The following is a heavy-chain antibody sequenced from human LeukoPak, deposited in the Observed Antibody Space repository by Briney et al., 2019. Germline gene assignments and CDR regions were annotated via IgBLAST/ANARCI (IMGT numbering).Heavy chain of an antibody. D-gene: IGHD3-9*01. Sequence: SETLSLTCAVYGGSFSGYYWSWIRQPPGKGLEWIGEINHSGSTNYNPSLKSRVTISVDTSKNQFSLKLSSVTAADTAVYYCARGDVLRNSDWFGSLDPWGQGTLVTVSS. CDR1: GGSFSGYY. V-gene: IGHV4-34*01. CDR3: ARGDVLRNSDWFGSLDP. CDR2: INHSGST. J-gene: IGHJ5*02.